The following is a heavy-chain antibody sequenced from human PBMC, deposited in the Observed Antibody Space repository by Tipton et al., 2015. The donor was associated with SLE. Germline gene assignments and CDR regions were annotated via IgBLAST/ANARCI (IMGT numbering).Heavy chain of an antibody. V-gene: IGHV3-30*02. Sequence: GSLRLSCVVSGFTFSSYGMHWVRQAPGKGLEWVAFIRYDGSNKYYADSVKGRFTISRDNSKNTLYLQMNSLRAEDTAVYYCAKDQGYYDSSAFDIWGQGTMVTVSS. D-gene: IGHD3-3*01. J-gene: IGHJ3*02. CDR2: IRYDGSNK. CDR1: GFTFSSYG. CDR3: AKDQGYYDSSAFDI.